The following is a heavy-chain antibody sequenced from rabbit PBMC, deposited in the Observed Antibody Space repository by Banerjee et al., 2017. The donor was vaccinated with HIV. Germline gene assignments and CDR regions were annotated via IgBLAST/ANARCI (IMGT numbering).Heavy chain of an antibody. D-gene: IGHD1-1*01. CDR1: GFDFSGTG. J-gene: IGHJ3*01. CDR2: IDLLFGST. V-gene: IGHV1S47*01. CDR3: VRGASGSGYYSL. Sequence: QEQLMESGGGLVQPGGSLKLSCKASGFDFSGTGVSWVRQAPGKGLEWIGYIDLLFGSTYYANWVNGRFTISSHSAQNTLYLQLHSLTAADTATYFCVRGASGSGYYSLWGQGTLVTVS.